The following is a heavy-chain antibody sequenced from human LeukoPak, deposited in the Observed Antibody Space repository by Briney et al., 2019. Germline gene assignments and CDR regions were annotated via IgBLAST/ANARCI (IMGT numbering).Heavy chain of an antibody. CDR3: ARDSVALWSGELSPYFDY. D-gene: IGHD3-10*01. J-gene: IGHJ4*02. Sequence: ASVKVSCKASGYTFTGYYMYWVRQAPGQGLEWMGWINPNSGDTNYAQEFQGRVTLTRDTSISTAYMELSRLRSDDTAVYYCARDSVALWSGELSPYFDYWGQGALVTVSS. CDR2: INPNSGDT. CDR1: GYTFTGYY. V-gene: IGHV1-2*02.